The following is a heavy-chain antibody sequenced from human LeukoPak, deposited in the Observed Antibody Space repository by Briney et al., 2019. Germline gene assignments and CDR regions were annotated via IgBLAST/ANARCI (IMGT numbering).Heavy chain of an antibody. CDR1: GGAISSSSYY. D-gene: IGHD3-3*01. CDR2: IYYSGST. J-gene: IGHJ4*02. V-gene: IGHV4-39*01. Sequence: SETLSLTCTVSGGAISSSSYYWGWIRQPPGKGLEWIESIYYSGSTYYNPSLKSRVTISVDTSKNQFSLKLSSVTRADTSVYSCPRLTILGVGPLDYWGQEDLVTVSS. CDR3: PRLTILGVGPLDY.